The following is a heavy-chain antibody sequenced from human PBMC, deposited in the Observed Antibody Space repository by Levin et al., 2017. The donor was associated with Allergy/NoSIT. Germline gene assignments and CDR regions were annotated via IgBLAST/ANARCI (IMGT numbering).Heavy chain of an antibody. Sequence: ASVKVSCKASGYTFTNYAMHWVRQAPGQRLEWMGWINTDNGNTKYSQRFQGRVTITRDTSANTAYMGLSSLRSEDTAVYYCARGHSSGFGMGGYWGQGTLITVSS. CDR1: GYTFTNYA. J-gene: IGHJ4*02. CDR2: INTDNGNT. V-gene: IGHV1-3*04. CDR3: ARGHSSGFGMGGY. D-gene: IGHD3-22*01.